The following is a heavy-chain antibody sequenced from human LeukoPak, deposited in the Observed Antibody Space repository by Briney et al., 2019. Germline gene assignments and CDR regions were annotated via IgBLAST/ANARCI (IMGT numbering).Heavy chain of an antibody. Sequence: PGTLCLTCVVSVGSLSSSSFCWAWIRHPPGKGLEWIGSINHNESTYYNPPMRSGVTVSIDTPNDQFSLKLRNVTAADTAVYYCARDPLYQGSGYYRPKRTIDYWGEGTLVTVSS. CDR2: INHNEST. CDR1: VGSLSSSSFC. J-gene: IGHJ4*02. D-gene: IGHD3-22*01. CDR3: ARDPLYQGSGYYRPKRTIDY. V-gene: IGHV4-39*07.